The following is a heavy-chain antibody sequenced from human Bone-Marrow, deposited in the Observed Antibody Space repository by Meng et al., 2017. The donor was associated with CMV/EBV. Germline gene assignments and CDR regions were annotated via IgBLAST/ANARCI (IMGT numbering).Heavy chain of an antibody. D-gene: IGHD5-24*01. V-gene: IGHV4-34*01. CDR3: VASYGYNSPDAFDI. CDR1: GGSFSGYY. CDR2: INHSGST. Sequence: CAVYGGSFSGYYWSWIRQPPGKGLEWIGQINHSGSTNYNPSLKRRVTISVDTSKNQFSLKLSSVTAADTAVYYCVASYGYNSPDAFDIWGQGTMVTVSS. J-gene: IGHJ3*02.